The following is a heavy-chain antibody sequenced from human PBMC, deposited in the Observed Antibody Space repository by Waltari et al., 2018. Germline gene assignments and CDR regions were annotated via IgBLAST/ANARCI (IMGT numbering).Heavy chain of an antibody. J-gene: IGHJ5*02. CDR2: ISGSGGST. CDR1: GFTFSSHA. V-gene: IGHV3-23*01. D-gene: IGHD6-13*01. Sequence: EVQLLESGGGLVQPGGSLRLSCAASGFTFSSHAMSWVRQAPGKGLEWVSAISGSGGSTYYADSVKGRFTISRDNSKNTLYLQMNSLRAEDTAVYYCAKVIAAAGTGSGWFDPWGQGTLVTVSS. CDR3: AKVIAAAGTGSGWFDP.